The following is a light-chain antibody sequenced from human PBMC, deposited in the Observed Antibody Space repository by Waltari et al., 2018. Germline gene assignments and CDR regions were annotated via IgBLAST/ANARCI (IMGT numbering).Light chain of an antibody. CDR1: PTITS. CDR2: ATS. CDR3: QQRGGWPLT. V-gene: IGKV3-11*01. J-gene: IGKJ4*01. Sequence: IVLTQSPGTLSLSPGERTTLSCRASPTITSLAWYQQTPGQAPRLLIYATSTRATGIPPRFTGSGSGTDFTLTINGLEPDDSAVYYCQQRGGWPLTFGGGTKVEIK.